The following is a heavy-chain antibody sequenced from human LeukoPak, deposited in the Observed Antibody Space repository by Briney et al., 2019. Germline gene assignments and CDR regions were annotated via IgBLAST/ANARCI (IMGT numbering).Heavy chain of an antibody. J-gene: IGHJ5*02. CDR3: ARDNDPDYSSSPRWFDL. CDR1: GFTFSDYG. V-gene: IGHV3-30*06. Sequence: GGSLRLSCAASGFTFSDYGMHWVRLAPGKGLEWVGVTASDGSNKFYADSVKGRFTVSRDNSKNTLYLHINSLRAEDTAVYYCARDNDPDYSSSPRWFDLWGQGTLVTVSS. CDR2: TASDGSNK. D-gene: IGHD3-22*01.